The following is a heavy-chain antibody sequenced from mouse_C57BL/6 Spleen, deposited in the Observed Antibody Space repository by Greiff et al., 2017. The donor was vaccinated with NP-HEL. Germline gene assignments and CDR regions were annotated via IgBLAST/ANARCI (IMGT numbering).Heavy chain of an antibody. CDR2: IYPGDGDT. D-gene: IGHD1-1*01. J-gene: IGHJ2*01. V-gene: IGHV1-82*01. Sequence: VQLQQSGPELVKPGASVKISCKASGYAFSSSWMNWVKQRPGKGLEWIGRIYPGDGDTNYNGKFKGKATLTADKSSSTAYMQLSSLTSEDSAVYFCAVTTVPFDYWGQGTTLTVSS. CDR1: GYAFSSSW. CDR3: AVTTVPFDY.